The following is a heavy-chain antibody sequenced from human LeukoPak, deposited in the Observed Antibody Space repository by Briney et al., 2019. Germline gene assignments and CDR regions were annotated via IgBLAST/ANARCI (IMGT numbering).Heavy chain of an antibody. D-gene: IGHD3-16*01. V-gene: IGHV1-8*01. CDR1: GYTFTSYD. Sequence: ASVKVSCKASGYTFTSYDINWVRQATGPGLEWMGWMNPNSGNTGYAQKFQGRVTMTRNTSISTAYMELSSLRSEDTAVYYCAATFTFSPAPIYYYYYGMDVWGQGTTVTVSS. CDR2: MNPNSGNT. CDR3: AATFTFSPAPIYYYYYGMDV. J-gene: IGHJ6*02.